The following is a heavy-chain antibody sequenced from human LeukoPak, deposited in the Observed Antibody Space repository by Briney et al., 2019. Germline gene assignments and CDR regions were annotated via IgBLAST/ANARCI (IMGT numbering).Heavy chain of an antibody. CDR2: IYSGGST. D-gene: IGHD6-19*01. Sequence: PGGSLRLSCAASGFTVSSNYMSWVRQAPGKGLEWVSVIYSGGSTYYADSVKGRFTISRHNSKKTLYLQMNSLRAEDTAVYYCAKGHIDSSGGYNYFDYWGQGTLVTVSS. CDR1: GFTVSSNY. J-gene: IGHJ4*02. CDR3: AKGHIDSSGGYNYFDY. V-gene: IGHV3-53*01.